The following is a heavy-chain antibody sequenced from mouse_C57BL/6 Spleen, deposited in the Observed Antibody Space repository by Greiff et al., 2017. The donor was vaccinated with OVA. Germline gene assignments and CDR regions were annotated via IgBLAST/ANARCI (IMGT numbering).Heavy chain of an antibody. V-gene: IGHV1-69*01. J-gene: IGHJ1*03. Sequence: QVHVKQPGAELVMPGASVKLSCKASGYTFTSYWMHWVKQRPGQGLEWIGEIDPSDSYTNYNQKFKGKSTLTVDKSSSTAYMQLSSLTSEDSAVYYCARGSPRYFDVWGTGTTVTVSS. CDR3: ARGSPRYFDV. CDR1: GYTFTSYW. CDR2: IDPSDSYT.